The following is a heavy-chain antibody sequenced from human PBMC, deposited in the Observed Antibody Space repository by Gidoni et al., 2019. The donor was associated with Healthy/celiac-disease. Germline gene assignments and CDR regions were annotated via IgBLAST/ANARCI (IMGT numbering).Heavy chain of an antibody. D-gene: IGHD3-22*01. CDR1: GFTFSSYG. J-gene: IGHJ4*02. V-gene: IGHV3-30*18. CDR2: ISYDGSNK. CDR3: AKDLNYDSFNFDY. Sequence: QVQLVESGGGVVQPGRSLRLSCAASGFTFSSYGMHWVRQAPGKGLEWWAVISYDGSNKYYADTVKGRFTISRDNSKNTLYLQMNSLRAEDTAVYYCAKDLNYDSFNFDYRGQGTLVTVSS.